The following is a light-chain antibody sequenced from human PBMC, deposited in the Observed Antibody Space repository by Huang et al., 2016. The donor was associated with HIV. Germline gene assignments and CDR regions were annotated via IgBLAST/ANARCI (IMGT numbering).Light chain of an antibody. CDR1: QNVNSN. V-gene: IGKV3-15*01. J-gene: IGKJ2*01. CDR2: GAS. CDR3: QQYNNWPYT. Sequence: EIVMTQSPATLSVSPGERATLSCRASQNVNSNLAWYQQIPGQAPRPLIYGASTRATGIPASFSGSGSGTEFTITISSLQSEDFAVYYCQQYNNWPYTFGQGTKLEIK.